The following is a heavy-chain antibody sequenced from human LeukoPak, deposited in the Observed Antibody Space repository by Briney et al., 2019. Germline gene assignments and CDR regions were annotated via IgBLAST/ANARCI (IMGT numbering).Heavy chain of an antibody. CDR3: ARGEYQLLTNNH. Sequence: GGSLRLSCVASGFTLSSYTMNWVRQAPGKGLEWVSSISSSSSYIYYADSVKGRFTISRDNAKNSLYLQMDSLRAEDTAVYYCARGEYQLLTNNHWGQGTLVTVSS. J-gene: IGHJ4*02. V-gene: IGHV3-21*01. CDR2: ISSSSSYI. CDR1: GFTLSSYT. D-gene: IGHD2-2*01.